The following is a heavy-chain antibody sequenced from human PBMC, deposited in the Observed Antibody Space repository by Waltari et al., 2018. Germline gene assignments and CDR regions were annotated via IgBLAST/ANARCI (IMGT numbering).Heavy chain of an antibody. D-gene: IGHD3-9*01. V-gene: IGHV4-34*01. J-gene: IGHJ4*02. Sequence: QVQLQQWGAGLLKPSETLSLTCAVSGGSFSGYYWSWIRQPPGKGLEWIGEINHIGSTNYNPSLKSRVTISVDTSKNQFSLKLSSVTAADTAVYYCARGIVRTYYDILTGYYNRYFDYWGQGTLVTVSS. CDR3: ARGIVRTYYDILTGYYNRYFDY. CDR1: GGSFSGYY. CDR2: INHIGST.